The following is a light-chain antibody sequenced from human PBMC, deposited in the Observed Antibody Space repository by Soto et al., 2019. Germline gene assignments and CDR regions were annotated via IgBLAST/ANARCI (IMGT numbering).Light chain of an antibody. CDR1: QSVRSNY. Sequence: EIVLTQSPGTLSLSPGERATLSCRASQSVRSNYLAWYQQRPGQAPRLLIYGVSTRATGIPDRFSGSGSGTDFTLTISRLEPEDSAVYYCQQYSSSPQFTFGPGTKVDIK. CDR3: QQYSSSPQFT. CDR2: GVS. V-gene: IGKV3-20*01. J-gene: IGKJ3*01.